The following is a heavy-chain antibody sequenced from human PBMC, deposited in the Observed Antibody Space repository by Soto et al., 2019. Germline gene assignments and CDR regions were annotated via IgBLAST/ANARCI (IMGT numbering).Heavy chain of an antibody. CDR1: GFTFSSYA. D-gene: IGHD3-22*01. J-gene: IGHJ4*02. CDR3: AKAGYYYDSSGSYYFDY. CDR2: ISGSGGST. V-gene: IGHV3-23*01. Sequence: GGSLRLSCAASGFTFSSYAMSWVRQAPGKGLEWVSAISGSGGSTYYADSVKGRFTISRDNSKNTLYLQMNSLRAEDTAVYYCAKAGYYYDSSGSYYFDYWGQGTLVTVSS.